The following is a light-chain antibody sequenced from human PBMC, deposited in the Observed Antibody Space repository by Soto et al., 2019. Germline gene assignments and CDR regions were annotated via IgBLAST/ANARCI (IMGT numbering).Light chain of an antibody. CDR2: AAS. J-gene: IGKJ1*01. CDR3: QQYNSYSWT. V-gene: IGKV1-27*01. CDR1: QGISNY. Sequence: DIQMTQSPSSLSASVGDRVTITCRASQGISNYLAWYQQKPGKVPKLLIYAASTLQSGVPSRFRGSGSGTEFTLTINSLQPDDYATYYCQQYNSYSWTFGHGTKVDIK.